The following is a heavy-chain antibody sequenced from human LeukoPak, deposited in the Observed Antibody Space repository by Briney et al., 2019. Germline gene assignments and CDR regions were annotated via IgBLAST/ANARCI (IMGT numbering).Heavy chain of an antibody. J-gene: IGHJ3*02. CDR3: AREVEATVTVRAFDI. D-gene: IGHD4-17*01. CDR2: INPSGGST. Sequence: ASVKVSCKASGYTFTSYYMHWVRQAPGQGLEWMGIINPSGGSTSYAQKFQGRVTITADESTSTAYMELSSLRSEDTAVYYCAREVEATVTVRAFDIWGQGTMVTVSS. CDR1: GYTFTSYY. V-gene: IGHV1-46*01.